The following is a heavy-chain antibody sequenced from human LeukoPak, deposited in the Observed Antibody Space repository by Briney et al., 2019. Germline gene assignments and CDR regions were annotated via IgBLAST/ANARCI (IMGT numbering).Heavy chain of an antibody. J-gene: IGHJ6*03. CDR3: ARDRKYYDFWSGYYIPSYYYMDV. V-gene: IGHV4-4*07. CDR1: GGSISSYY. Sequence: KPSETLSLTCTVSGGSISSYYWSWIRQPAGKGLEWIGRIYISGSGSTNYNPSLKSRVTMSVDTSKNQFSLKLSSVTAADTAVYYCARDRKYYDFWSGYYIPSYYYMDVWGKGTTVTVSS. D-gene: IGHD3-3*01. CDR2: IYISGSGST.